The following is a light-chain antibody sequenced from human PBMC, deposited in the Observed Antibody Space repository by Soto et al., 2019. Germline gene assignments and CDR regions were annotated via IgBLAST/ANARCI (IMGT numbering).Light chain of an antibody. V-gene: IGLV2-14*01. CDR3: SSYTSSSTLV. CDR2: EVS. CDR1: SSDVGGYNF. J-gene: IGLJ1*01. Sequence: QSALTQPASVSGSPGQSITISCTGTSSDVGGYNFVSWYQQHPGKAPKLLIYEVSNRPSGVSNRFSGSNSGNTASLTISGLQVEDEADYYCSSYTSSSTLVFGTGTKVTVL.